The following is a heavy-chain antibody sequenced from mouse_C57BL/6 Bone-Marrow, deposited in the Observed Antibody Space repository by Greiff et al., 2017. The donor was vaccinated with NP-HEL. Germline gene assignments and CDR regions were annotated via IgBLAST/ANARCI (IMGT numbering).Heavy chain of an antibody. CDR2: IYPRSGNT. Sequence: VQLQQSGAELARPGASVKLSCKASGYTFTSYGISWVKQRTGQGLEWIGEIYPRSGNTYYNEKFKGKATLTADKSSSTAYMELRSLTSEDSAVYFCARSRENYYGSSRAYWGQGTLVTVSA. CDR3: ARSRENYYGSSRAY. J-gene: IGHJ3*01. CDR1: GYTFTSYG. D-gene: IGHD1-1*01. V-gene: IGHV1-81*01.